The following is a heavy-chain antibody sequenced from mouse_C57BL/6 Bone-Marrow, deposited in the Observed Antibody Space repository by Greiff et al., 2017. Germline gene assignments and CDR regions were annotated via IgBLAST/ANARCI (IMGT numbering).Heavy chain of an antibody. D-gene: IGHD1-1*01. Sequence: VQLQQPGAELVKPGASVKLSCKASGYTFTSYWMHWVKQRPGQGLEWIGMIHPNSGSTNYNEKFKSKATLTVDKSSSTAYMQLSSLTSEDSAVYYCARWIYYGSSYGGYWGQGTTLTVSS. CDR3: ARWIYYGSSYGGY. J-gene: IGHJ2*01. CDR2: IHPNSGST. CDR1: GYTFTSYW. V-gene: IGHV1-64*01.